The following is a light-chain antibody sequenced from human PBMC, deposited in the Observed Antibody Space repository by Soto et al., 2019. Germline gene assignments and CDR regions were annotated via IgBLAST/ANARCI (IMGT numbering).Light chain of an antibody. CDR2: GAS. CDR1: QSITTS. V-gene: IGKV1-39*01. J-gene: IGKJ1*01. CDR3: QQSYSTPPT. Sequence: DIQLTQSPSSLSASVGDRLTITCRASQSITTSLNWYQQTPGKAPKVLIFGASNLQSGVPSRFSGSGSGTDFTLTISSLQPEDFATYYCQQSYSTPPTFGQGTKVDIK.